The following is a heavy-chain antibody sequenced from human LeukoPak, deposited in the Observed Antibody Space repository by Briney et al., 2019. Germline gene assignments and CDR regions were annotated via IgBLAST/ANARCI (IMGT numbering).Heavy chain of an antibody. D-gene: IGHD2-15*01. V-gene: IGHV1-18*04. J-gene: IGHJ4*02. CDR1: GYTFTGYY. CDR2: ISAYNGNT. CDR3: AAYCSGGSCYSGLSY. Sequence: ASVKVSCKASGYTFTGYYMHWVRQAPGQGLEWMGWISAYNGNTNYAQKLQGRVTMTTDTSTSTAYMELRSLRSDDTAVYYCAAYCSGGSCYSGLSYWGQGTLVTVSS.